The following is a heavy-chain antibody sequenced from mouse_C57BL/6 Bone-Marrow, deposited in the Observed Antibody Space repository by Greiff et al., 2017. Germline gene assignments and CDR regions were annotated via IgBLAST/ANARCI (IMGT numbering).Heavy chain of an antibody. CDR3: ARHATFAY. V-gene: IGHV5-12*01. Sequence: EVKVEESGGGLVQPGGSLKLSCAASGFTFSDYYMYWVRQTPEKRLEWVAYISNGGGSTYYPDTVKGRFTISRDNAKNTLYLQMSRLKSEDTAMYYCARHATFAYWGQGTLVTVSA. CDR1: GFTFSDYY. D-gene: IGHD1-1*01. J-gene: IGHJ3*01. CDR2: ISNGGGST.